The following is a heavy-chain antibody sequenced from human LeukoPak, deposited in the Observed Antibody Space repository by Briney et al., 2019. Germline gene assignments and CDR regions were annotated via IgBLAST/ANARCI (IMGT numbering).Heavy chain of an antibody. V-gene: IGHV3-30*02. J-gene: IGHJ4*02. CDR1: GFTFSSYG. D-gene: IGHD6-13*01. CDR2: IRNDGSNK. Sequence: GGSLRLSCAASGFTFSSYGMHWVRQGPGKGLEWVAFIRNDGSNKYYADSVKGRFTISRDNSKNTLYLQMNSLRADDTAVYYCAKAGGSSWDPFDYWGQGTLVTVSS. CDR3: AKAGGSSWDPFDY.